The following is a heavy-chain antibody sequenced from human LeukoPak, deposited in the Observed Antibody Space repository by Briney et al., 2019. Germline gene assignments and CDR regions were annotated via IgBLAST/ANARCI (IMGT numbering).Heavy chain of an antibody. CDR2: VNNSGST. Sequence: SETLSRNCAVYGGSFSGYNWGWIRQRPGKGLEWIGEVNNSGSTNCNPTLKIQVTISVATSKNQSSVKLSFVTAADTAVYYCSRGGKKYDILTGYYRSWFDPWGQGTLVTVSS. J-gene: IGHJ5*02. D-gene: IGHD3-9*01. CDR3: SRGGKKYDILTGYYRSWFDP. CDR1: GGSFSGYN. V-gene: IGHV4-34*01.